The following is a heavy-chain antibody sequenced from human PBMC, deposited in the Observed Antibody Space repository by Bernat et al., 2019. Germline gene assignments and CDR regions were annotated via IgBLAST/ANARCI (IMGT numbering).Heavy chain of an antibody. J-gene: IGHJ5*02. D-gene: IGHD4-4*01. CDR2: ISSSSRYT. Sequence: GGGGGGAGGGRGRSGAAAGCTFRDYYMSWIRQAPGKGPEWVSYISSSSRYTNYADSVKGRFTISRDNAKNSLYLQMNSLRAEDTAVYYCARDQVLQPYNWFDPWGQGTLVTVSS. V-gene: IGHV3-11*06. CDR1: GCTFRDYY. CDR3: ARDQVLQPYNWFDP.